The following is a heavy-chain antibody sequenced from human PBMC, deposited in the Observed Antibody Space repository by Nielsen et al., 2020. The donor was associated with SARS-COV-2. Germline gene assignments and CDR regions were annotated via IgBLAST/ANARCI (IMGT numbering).Heavy chain of an antibody. CDR3: AREGFGGGTTDY. V-gene: IGHV1-18*01. CDR2: IRVHSGDA. J-gene: IGHJ4*02. CDR1: GYTFSTYG. D-gene: IGHD1-14*01. Sequence: ASVKVSCKASGYTFSTYGITWVRQAPGQGLEWMGWIRVHSGDANYAQSLQGRVTMTTDTSTNTAYMELRSLTSDDTAVYYCAREGFGGGTTDYWGQGTLVTVSS.